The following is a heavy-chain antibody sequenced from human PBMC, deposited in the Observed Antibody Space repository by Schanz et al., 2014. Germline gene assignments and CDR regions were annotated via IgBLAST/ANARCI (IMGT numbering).Heavy chain of an antibody. CDR1: GYTFTSYG. J-gene: IGHJ5*02. CDR3: ARESVSRTRLFDP. CDR2: ISAYNGDT. D-gene: IGHD3-3*01. Sequence: QVQLVQSGVEVKKPGASVKVSCKASGYTFTSYGINWVRQAPGQGLEWMGWISAYNGDTNYAQNFQGRVTMTKDTSINTVYMELSTLTSDDTAVYYCARESVSRTRLFDPWGQGTLVTVSS. V-gene: IGHV1-18*04.